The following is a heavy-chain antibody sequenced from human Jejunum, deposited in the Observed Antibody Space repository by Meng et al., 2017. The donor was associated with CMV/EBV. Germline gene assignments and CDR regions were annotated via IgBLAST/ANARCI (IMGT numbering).Heavy chain of an antibody. Sequence: SITYYFWSWIRQPPGKGLEWIGFVHYSGRSNYNPSLKSRLTMSVETSKNQFSLMLTSVTAADTAIYYCVRDSYSYGSDSYNWFDPWGQGTLVTVSS. J-gene: IGHJ5*02. CDR3: VRDSYSYGSDSYNWFDP. CDR1: SITYYF. CDR2: VHYSGRS. V-gene: IGHV4-59*01. D-gene: IGHD3-10*01.